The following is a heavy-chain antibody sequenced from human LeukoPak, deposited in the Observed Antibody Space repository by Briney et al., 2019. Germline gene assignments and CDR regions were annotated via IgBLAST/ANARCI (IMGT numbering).Heavy chain of an antibody. J-gene: IGHJ6*02. CDR1: GFSFSTYD. D-gene: IGHD6-13*01. CDR3: AKVGFSSSWYHYYYYGMDV. Sequence: PGGSLRLSCVGSGFSFSTYDMGWVRQTPGKGLEWVAVISYDGINKYYADSVKGRFTISRDNSKNTLYLQMNGLRAEDTAVYYCAKVGFSSSWYHYYYYGMDVWGQGTTVTVSS. V-gene: IGHV3-30*18. CDR2: ISYDGINK.